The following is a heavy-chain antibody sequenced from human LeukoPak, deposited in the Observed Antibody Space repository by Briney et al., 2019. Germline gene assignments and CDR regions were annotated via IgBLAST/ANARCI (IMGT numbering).Heavy chain of an antibody. J-gene: IGHJ4*02. CDR3: ARGGSSWDPTLYYFDY. D-gene: IGHD6-13*01. V-gene: IGHV3-21*01. CDR2: ISSSSSYI. Sequence: ETLSLTCTVSGGSISSSSYYWGWIRQPPGKGLEWVSSISSSSSYIYYADSVKGRFTISRDDAKNSLYLQMNSLRAEDTAVYFCARGGSSWDPTLYYFDYWGQGTLVTVSS. CDR1: GGSISSSS.